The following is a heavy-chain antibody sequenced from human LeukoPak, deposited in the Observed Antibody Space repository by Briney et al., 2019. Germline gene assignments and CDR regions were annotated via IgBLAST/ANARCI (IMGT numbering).Heavy chain of an antibody. CDR3: AKGIVVVVPAALDY. CDR2: ISGSGGST. J-gene: IGHJ4*02. V-gene: IGHV3-23*01. D-gene: IGHD2-2*01. CDR1: GFTFSSYA. Sequence: PGGSLRPSCAASGFTFSSYAMSWVRQAPGKGLEWVSAISGSGGSTYYADSVKGRFTTSRDNSKNTLYLQMNSLRAEDTAVYYCAKGIVVVVPAALDYWGQGTLVTVSS.